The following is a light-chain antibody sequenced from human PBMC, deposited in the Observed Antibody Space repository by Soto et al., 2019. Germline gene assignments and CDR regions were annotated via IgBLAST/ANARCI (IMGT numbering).Light chain of an antibody. Sequence: QSALTQPASASGSPGQSITISCTGTSSDIGTYNLVSWYQQHPGTAPQLIIFEGRKRPAGVSNRFAGSKSAYTASLTISVLQAEDEADYYCSSYNTTSALVFGGGTKLTVL. CDR1: SSDIGTYNL. J-gene: IGLJ2*01. V-gene: IGLV2-14*02. CDR3: SSYNTTSALV. CDR2: EGR.